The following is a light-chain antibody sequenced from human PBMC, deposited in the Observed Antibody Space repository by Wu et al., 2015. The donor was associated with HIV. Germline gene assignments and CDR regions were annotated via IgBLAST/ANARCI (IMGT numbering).Light chain of an antibody. CDR3: QQYGSSPRLT. V-gene: IGKV3-20*01. Sequence: ENVLTQSPGTLSLSPGERATLSCRASQSVSSTYLAWYQQKPGQAPRLLIYGASTRATGISDRFRGSASGTDFTLTISRLEPEDFAVYYCQQYGSSPRLTFGGGTKVEIK. J-gene: IGKJ4*01. CDR2: GAS. CDR1: QSVSSTY.